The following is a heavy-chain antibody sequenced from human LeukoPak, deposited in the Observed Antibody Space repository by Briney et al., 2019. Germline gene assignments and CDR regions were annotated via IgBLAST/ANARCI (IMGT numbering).Heavy chain of an antibody. CDR3: AKDRLGGPYFFHY. Sequence: GGSLRLSCAASGFTFSSYSMSWVRQAPGKGLEWVSTIGGTGVRTYYADSVKGRFTISRDNSKNTLYLQINSLRAEDTAVYFCAKDRLGGPYFFHYWGQGTLVTVSS. J-gene: IGHJ4*02. CDR1: GFTFSSYS. V-gene: IGHV3-23*01. CDR2: IGGTGVRT. D-gene: IGHD3-16*01.